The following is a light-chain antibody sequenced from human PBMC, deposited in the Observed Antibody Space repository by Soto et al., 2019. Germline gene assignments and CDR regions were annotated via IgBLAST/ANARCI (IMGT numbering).Light chain of an antibody. Sequence: EIVLTQSPGTLSLSPGEGATLSCRASQSVSSSSLTWYQQKRGQAPRLLIYGASTRATGIPDRFSGSGSGTDFTLTISRLEPEDFAVYYCNQYHSSFTFGGGTKAEIK. CDR2: GAS. CDR3: NQYHSSFT. J-gene: IGKJ4*01. V-gene: IGKV3-20*01. CDR1: QSVSSSS.